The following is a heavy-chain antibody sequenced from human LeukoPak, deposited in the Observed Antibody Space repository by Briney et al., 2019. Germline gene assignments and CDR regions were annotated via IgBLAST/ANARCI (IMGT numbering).Heavy chain of an antibody. J-gene: IGHJ4*02. CDR1: GYTFTGYY. D-gene: IGHD4-17*01. CDR2: INPNSGGT. CDR3: ASYHDYGDYVDY. Sequence: ASVKVSSKASGYTFTGYYMHWVRQAPGQGLEWMGRINPNSGGTNYAQKFQGRVTMTRDTSISTAYMELSRLSSDDTAVYYCASYHDYGDYVDYWGQGTLVTVSS. V-gene: IGHV1-2*06.